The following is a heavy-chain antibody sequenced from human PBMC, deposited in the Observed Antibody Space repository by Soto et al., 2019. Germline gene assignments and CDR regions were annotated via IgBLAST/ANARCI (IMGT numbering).Heavy chain of an antibody. CDR2: IKSKTDGGTT. D-gene: IGHD2-2*01. Sequence: GQLLESGGGLVQPGGSLRLSCAASGFTFSNAWMSWVRQAPGKGLEWVGRIKSKTDGGTTDYAAPVKGRFTISRDDSKNTLYLQMNSLKTEDTAVYYCTTDGGVVVPAARGDVWGQGTTVTVSS. J-gene: IGHJ6*02. V-gene: IGHV3-15*01. CDR3: TTDGGVVVPAARGDV. CDR1: GFTFSNAW.